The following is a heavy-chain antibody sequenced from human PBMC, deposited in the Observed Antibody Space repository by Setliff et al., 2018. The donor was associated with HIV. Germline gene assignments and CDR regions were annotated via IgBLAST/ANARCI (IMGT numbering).Heavy chain of an antibody. CDR2: ISSNTGNP. D-gene: IGHD3-10*01. J-gene: IGHJ3*02. Sequence: ASVKVSCKASGYSFTTYSLNWVRQVPGQGVEWMGWISSNTGNPTYAQGFTGRFVFSLDTSVSTAYLQISSLKAEDTAVYYCARGKRAMVRGVIITPAFDIWGQGTMVTV. CDR3: ARGKRAMVRGVIITPAFDI. V-gene: IGHV7-4-1*02. CDR1: GYSFTTYS.